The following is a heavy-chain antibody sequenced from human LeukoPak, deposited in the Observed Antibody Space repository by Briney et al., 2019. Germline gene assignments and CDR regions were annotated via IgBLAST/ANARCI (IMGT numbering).Heavy chain of an antibody. CDR3: ANGGRRDGYNY. J-gene: IGHJ4*02. Sequence: GMSLRLSCAASGFTFSSSVMSWVRQGPGQGLEWVSSVRGSGSTYYADSVKGRFTISRDNPKNTVYLQMNSLRAEDTAVYYCANGGRRDGYNYWGQGTLVTVSS. V-gene: IGHV3-23*01. D-gene: IGHD5-24*01. CDR1: GFTFSSSV. CDR2: VRGSGST.